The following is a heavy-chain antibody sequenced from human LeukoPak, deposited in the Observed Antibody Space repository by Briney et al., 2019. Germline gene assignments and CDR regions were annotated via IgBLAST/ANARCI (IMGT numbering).Heavy chain of an antibody. Sequence: GGSLRLSCAASGFTFNTYGMHWVRQAPGKGLEWVAFIRFDGSDKHFADSVKDRFTISRDNSKNTLYLQMNSLRAEDTAVYYCARNYGSGSYYYFDYWGQGTLVTVSS. D-gene: IGHD3-10*01. V-gene: IGHV3-30*02. J-gene: IGHJ4*02. CDR1: GFTFNTYG. CDR3: ARNYGSGSYYYFDY. CDR2: IRFDGSDK.